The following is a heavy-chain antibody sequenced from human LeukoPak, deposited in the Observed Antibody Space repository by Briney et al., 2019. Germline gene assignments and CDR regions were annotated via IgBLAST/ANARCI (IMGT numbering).Heavy chain of an antibody. Sequence: SETLSLTCAVSGGSISSSNWWSWVRQPPGKGLEWIGEIYHSGSTNYNPSLKSRVTISVDKSKNQFSLKLSSVTAADTAVYYCARGVGTIFGVVTLNYYMDVWGKGTTVTVSS. CDR3: ARGVGTIFGVVTLNYYMDV. CDR2: IYHSGST. CDR1: GGSISSSNW. D-gene: IGHD3-3*01. V-gene: IGHV4-4*02. J-gene: IGHJ6*03.